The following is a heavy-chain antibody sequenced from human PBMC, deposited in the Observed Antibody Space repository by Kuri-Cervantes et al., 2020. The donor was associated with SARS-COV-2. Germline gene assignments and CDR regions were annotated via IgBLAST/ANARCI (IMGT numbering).Heavy chain of an antibody. CDR1: GYTFTSYY. CDR3: ARYNHLGYCSSTSCWNYYGMDV. CDR2: INPSGGST. J-gene: IGHJ6*02. Sequence: ASVKVSCKASGYTFTSYYMHWVRQAPGQGLEWMGIINPSGGSTSYAQKFQGRVTMTRDTSTSTVYMELSSLRSDDTAVYYCARYNHLGYCSSTSCWNYYGMDVWGQGTTVTVSS. D-gene: IGHD2-2*01. V-gene: IGHV1-46*01.